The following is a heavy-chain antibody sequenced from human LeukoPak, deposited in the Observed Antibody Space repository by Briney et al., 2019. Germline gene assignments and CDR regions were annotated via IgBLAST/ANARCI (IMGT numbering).Heavy chain of an antibody. CDR2: INHSGST. V-gene: IGHV4-34*01. Sequence: SETLSLTCGVYGGSFNGHYWSWIRQPPGKGLEWIGEINHSGSTNYSPSLESRVTISMDTSKNQFSLKLTSVTAADTAVYYCARHQITIFGVVTRAFDIWGQGTMVTVSS. CDR3: ARHQITIFGVVTRAFDI. D-gene: IGHD3-3*01. J-gene: IGHJ3*02. CDR1: GGSFNGHY.